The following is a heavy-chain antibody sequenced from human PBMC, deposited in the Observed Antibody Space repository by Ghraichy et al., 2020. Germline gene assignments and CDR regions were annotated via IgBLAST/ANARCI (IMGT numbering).Heavy chain of an antibody. CDR1: GGSISSSSYY. J-gene: IGHJ4*02. D-gene: IGHD6-13*01. CDR3: ARYYSNSWTGYFDY. Sequence: LNISCTVSGGSISSSSYYWGWVRQPPGKGLEWIGSIYYSGSTYYNPSLKSRVTISVDTSNNHFSLKLSSVTAADTAVYYCARYYSNSWTGYFDYWGQGTLVTVSS. V-gene: IGHV4-39*02. CDR2: IYYSGST.